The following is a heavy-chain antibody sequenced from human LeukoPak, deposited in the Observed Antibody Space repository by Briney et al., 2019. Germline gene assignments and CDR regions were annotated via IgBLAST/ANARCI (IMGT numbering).Heavy chain of an antibody. V-gene: IGHV1-18*01. J-gene: IGHJ1*01. CDR3: ATLKLSSTYTWGFQH. CDR2: ISAYNGNT. D-gene: IGHD2-2*02. CDR1: GYTFTSYG. Sequence: GASVKVSCKASGYTFTSYGISWVRQAPGQGLEWMGWISAYNGNTNYAQKLQGRVTMTTDTSTSTAYMELRSLRSDDTAVYYCATLKLSSTYTWGFQHWGQGTLVTVSS.